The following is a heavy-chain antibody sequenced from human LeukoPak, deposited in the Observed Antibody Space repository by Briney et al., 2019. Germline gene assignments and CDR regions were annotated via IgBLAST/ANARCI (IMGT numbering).Heavy chain of an antibody. J-gene: IGHJ4*02. CDR1: AFTFSSYS. V-gene: IGHV3-21*01. CDR3: ARDLRYYYDSSGFDY. Sequence: PGGSLRLSCAASAFTFSSYSMNWVRQAPGKGLEWVSSISSSSSYIYYADSVKGRFTISRDNAKNSLYLQMNSLRAEDTAVYYCARDLRYYYDSSGFDYWGQGTLVTVSS. CDR2: ISSSSSYI. D-gene: IGHD3-22*01.